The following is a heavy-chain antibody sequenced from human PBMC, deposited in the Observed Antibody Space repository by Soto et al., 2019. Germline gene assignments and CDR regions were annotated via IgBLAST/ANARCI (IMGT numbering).Heavy chain of an antibody. Sequence: SVTLSLTCAFSGYSISRGYYWGWTRQRPGKGLEGIGRTYHSGSTYYNPSLKSRVTKSVDTSKNKFSLKLSSVTAADTAVYYCARVPYCSGGSCYAVGDYYGIDVWGQGTTVTVSS. V-gene: IGHV4-38-2*01. D-gene: IGHD2-15*01. CDR1: GYSISRGYY. CDR2: TYHSGST. CDR3: ARVPYCSGGSCYAVGDYYGIDV. J-gene: IGHJ6*02.